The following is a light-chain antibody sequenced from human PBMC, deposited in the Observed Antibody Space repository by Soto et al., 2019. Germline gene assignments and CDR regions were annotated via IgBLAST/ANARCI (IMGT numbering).Light chain of an antibody. Sequence: IVLPQPAGTLSLSPGERVTLSCRDRQSVSSNYLAWYQQKPGQAPRLLIYGASSRATGIPDRFSGSGSGTDFTLTISRLEPEDFAVYYCQQYGSSPRTFGQGTKVDIK. CDR1: QSVSSNY. V-gene: IGKV3-20*01. J-gene: IGKJ1*01. CDR3: QQYGSSPRT. CDR2: GAS.